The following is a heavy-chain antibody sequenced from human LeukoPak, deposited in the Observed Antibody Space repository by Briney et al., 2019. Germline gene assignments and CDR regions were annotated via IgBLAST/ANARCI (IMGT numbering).Heavy chain of an antibody. V-gene: IGHV3-74*01. CDR3: ARGNYHAMDV. CDR1: GFTFSGYW. J-gene: IGHJ6*02. Sequence: GGSLRLSCAPSGFTFSGYWMHWVRQAPGKGLVWVSRINSDGSSTRYADSVKGRFTISRDNAKNTLYLQMNSLRAEDTAVYYCARGNYHAMDVWGQGTTVTVSS. CDR2: INSDGSST.